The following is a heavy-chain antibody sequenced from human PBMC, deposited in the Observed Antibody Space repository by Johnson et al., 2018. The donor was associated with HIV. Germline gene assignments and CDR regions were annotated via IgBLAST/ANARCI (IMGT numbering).Heavy chain of an antibody. CDR1: GFTFDDYG. J-gene: IGHJ3*02. CDR2: ISSSGTAK. V-gene: IGHV3-48*04. CDR3: AREMAWEDALDI. D-gene: IGHD5-24*01. Sequence: VQLVESGGGLVQPGGSLRLSCAASGFTFDDYGMSWVRQAPGKGLEWVSGISSSGTAKYYADSVKGRFTISRDNAKNSLYLQMNSLRAEDTAVFYCAREMAWEDALDIWGQGTMVTVSS.